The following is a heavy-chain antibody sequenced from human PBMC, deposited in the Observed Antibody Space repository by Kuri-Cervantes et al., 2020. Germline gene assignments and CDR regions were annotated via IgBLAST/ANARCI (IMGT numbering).Heavy chain of an antibody. CDR3: AKVARSSGYYYEFDY. CDR2: ISWNSGSI. Sequence: LSLTCAASGFTFDDYAMHWVRQAPGKGLEWVSGISWNSGSIGYADSVKGRFTISRDNAKNSLYLQMNSLKAEDTAVYYCAKVARSSGYYYEFDYWGQGTLVTVSS. CDR1: GFTFDDYA. V-gene: IGHV3-9*01. D-gene: IGHD3-22*01. J-gene: IGHJ4*02.